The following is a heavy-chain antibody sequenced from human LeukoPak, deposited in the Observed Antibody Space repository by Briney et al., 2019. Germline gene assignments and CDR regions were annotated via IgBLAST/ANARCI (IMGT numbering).Heavy chain of an antibody. CDR2: INPNSGGT. D-gene: IGHD6-19*01. J-gene: IGHJ5*02. Sequence: GASVKVSCKASGYTFTGYYMHWVRQAPGQGLEGMGRINPNSGGTNYAQKFQGRVTMTRDTSISTAYMELSRLRSDDTAVYYCARESWLVQGYVGRAGDGWFDPWGQGTLVTVSS. CDR1: GYTFTGYY. CDR3: ARESWLVQGYVGRAGDGWFDP. V-gene: IGHV1-2*06.